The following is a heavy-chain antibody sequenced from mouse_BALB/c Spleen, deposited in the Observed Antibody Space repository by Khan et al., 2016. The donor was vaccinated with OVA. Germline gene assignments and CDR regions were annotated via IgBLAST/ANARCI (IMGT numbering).Heavy chain of an antibody. Sequence: QVQLMQSGAELAKPGASVKMSCKASGYTFINYWILWIKQRPGQGLEWIGYINPSSGYTEYNQNFKDKATLTVDISSSTAYIQLTNLTSEDSAVDYCARRGLRGDFDYWGQGTTRTVSS. CDR2: INPSSGYT. J-gene: IGHJ2*01. D-gene: IGHD1-1*01. CDR1: GYTFINYW. V-gene: IGHV1-7*01. CDR3: ARRGLRGDFDY.